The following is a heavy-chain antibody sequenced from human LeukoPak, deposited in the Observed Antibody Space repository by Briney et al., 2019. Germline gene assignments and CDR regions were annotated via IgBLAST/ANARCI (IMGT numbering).Heavy chain of an antibody. J-gene: IGHJ4*02. CDR3: ARGNSRGFDY. D-gene: IGHD6-13*01. CDR2: ISSSSSTI. CDR1: GFTFSSYC. Sequence: PGGSLRLSCAASGFTFSSYCMNWVRQAPGKGLEWVSYISSSSSTIYYADSVKGRFTISRDNAKSSLYLQMNSLRDEDTAEYYCARGNSRGFDYWGQGTLVTVSS. V-gene: IGHV3-48*02.